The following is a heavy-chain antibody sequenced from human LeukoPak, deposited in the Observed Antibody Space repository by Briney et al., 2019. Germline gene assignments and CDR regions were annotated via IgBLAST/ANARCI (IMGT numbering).Heavy chain of an antibody. D-gene: IGHD4-23*01. V-gene: IGHV3-74*01. Sequence: GGSLRLSCAASGFTFSSYWMSWVRHAPGKGLVWVSRIASDGSSTTYADSVKGRFSISRDNAKNTLYLQMNSLRVEDTAVYYCARGRPHGNDYWGQGTLVTVSS. J-gene: IGHJ4*02. CDR1: GFTFSSYW. CDR3: ARGRPHGNDY. CDR2: IASDGSST.